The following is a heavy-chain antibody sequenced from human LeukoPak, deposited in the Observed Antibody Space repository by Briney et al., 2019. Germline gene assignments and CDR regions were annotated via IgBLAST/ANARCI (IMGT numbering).Heavy chain of an antibody. D-gene: IGHD2-15*01. CDR2: IKSYNDGGTV. V-gene: IGHV3-15*01. Sequence: PGGSLRLSCTGSGFTFNHAWMTWVRQAPGKGLEWVGRIKSYNDGGTVDYAAPVKGRFSLSRDDSRSTVYLQMNSLKTEDTALYYCVTGGEDEPLFEYWGQGTLVPVSS. CDR3: VTGGEDEPLFEY. CDR1: GFTFNHAW. J-gene: IGHJ4*02.